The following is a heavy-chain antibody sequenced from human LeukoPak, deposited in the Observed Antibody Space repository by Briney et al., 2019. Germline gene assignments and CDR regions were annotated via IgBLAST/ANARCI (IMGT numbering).Heavy chain of an antibody. CDR3: ARRAYYGSDNPGFDP. Sequence: SETLSLTCTVSGGSISSSSYYWGWIRQPPGKGLEWIGSIYYSGSTYCNPSLKSRVAISIDTSKNQFSLKLSSVTAADTAVYYCARRAYYGSDNPGFDPWGQGTLVTVCS. D-gene: IGHD3-10*01. V-gene: IGHV4-39*07. CDR2: IYYSGST. J-gene: IGHJ5*02. CDR1: GGSISSSSYY.